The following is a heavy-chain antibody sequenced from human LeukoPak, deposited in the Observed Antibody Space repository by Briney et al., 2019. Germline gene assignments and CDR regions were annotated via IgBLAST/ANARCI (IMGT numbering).Heavy chain of an antibody. J-gene: IGHJ5*02. Sequence: SETLSLTCTVSGGSISSYYWSWIRQPPGKGLEWIGYIYYSVSTNYNPSLKSRVTISVDTSKNQFSLKLSSVTAADTAVYYCARDLYSSSWYGTARGYNWFDPWGQGTLVTVSS. CDR1: GGSISSYY. CDR2: IYYSVST. D-gene: IGHD6-13*01. V-gene: IGHV4-59*01. CDR3: ARDLYSSSWYGTARGYNWFDP.